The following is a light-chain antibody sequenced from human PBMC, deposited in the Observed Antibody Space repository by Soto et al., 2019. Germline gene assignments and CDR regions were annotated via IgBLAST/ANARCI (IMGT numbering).Light chain of an antibody. J-gene: IGLJ7*01. V-gene: IGLV2-18*02. CDR3: SSYTSSSTYV. CDR1: SSDVGTYNR. CDR2: EVN. Sequence: QSALTQPPSVSGSPGQSVIISCTGTSSDVGTYNRVSWYQQPPGTAPKLMIFEVNNRPAGVPDRFSGSKSGNTASLTISGRQAEDEAVYYCSSYTSSSTYVFGTGTQLTVL.